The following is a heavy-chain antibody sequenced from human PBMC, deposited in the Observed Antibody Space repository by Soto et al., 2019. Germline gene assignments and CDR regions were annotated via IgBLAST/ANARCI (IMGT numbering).Heavy chain of an antibody. CDR2: INSDGSST. D-gene: IGHD1-20*01. J-gene: IGHJ6*03. Sequence: GGSLRLSCAASGFTFSSYWMHWVRQAPGKGLVWVSRINSDGSSTSYADSVKGRFTISRDNAKNTLYLQMNSLRAEDTAVYYCARDNRFEWYNWNPSQAENAGYYMDVWGKGTTV. CDR3: ARDNRFEWYNWNPSQAENAGYYMDV. CDR1: GFTFSSYW. V-gene: IGHV3-74*01.